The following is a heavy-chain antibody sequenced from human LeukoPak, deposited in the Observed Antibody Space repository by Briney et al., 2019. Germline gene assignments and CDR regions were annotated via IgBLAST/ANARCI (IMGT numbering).Heavy chain of an antibody. CDR2: IKQDGSEK. J-gene: IGHJ4*02. V-gene: IGHV3-7*01. CDR3: AISVGDGYDSN. Sequence: GGSLRLSCAASGFTFNSYWMSWVRQAPGKGLEWVANIKQDGSEKYYVDSVKGRFTISRDNAKNSLYLQMNSLRAEDTAVYYCAISVGDGYDSNWGQGTLVTVSS. D-gene: IGHD5-12*01. CDR1: GFTFNSYW.